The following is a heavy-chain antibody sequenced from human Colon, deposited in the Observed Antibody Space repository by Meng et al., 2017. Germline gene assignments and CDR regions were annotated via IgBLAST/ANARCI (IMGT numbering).Heavy chain of an antibody. CDR3: ARSLVGASDY. CDR1: GFTVSSNY. V-gene: IGHV3-53*01. D-gene: IGHD3-16*01. CDR2: IYSGGST. Sequence: GESLKISCAASGFTVSSNYMSWVRQAPGKGLEWVSVIYSGGSTYYADSVKGRFTISRDNSKNTLYLQMNSLGAEDTAVYYCARSLVGASDYWGQGTLVTVSS. J-gene: IGHJ4*02.